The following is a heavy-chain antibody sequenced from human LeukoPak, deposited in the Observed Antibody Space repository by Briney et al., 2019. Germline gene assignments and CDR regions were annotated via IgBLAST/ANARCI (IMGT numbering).Heavy chain of an antibody. CDR3: ARRFLESKNNGMDV. J-gene: IGHJ6*02. V-gene: IGHV3-74*01. D-gene: IGHD3-3*01. CDR1: GFTFSSYW. CDR2: IDSDGSST. Sequence: QPGGSLRLSCAASGFTFSSYWMHWVRQAPGKGLVWVSRIDSDGSSTAYADSVRGRFTVSRDNAKNTLYLQTNSLRAEDTAVYYCARRFLESKNNGMDVWGQGTTVTVSS.